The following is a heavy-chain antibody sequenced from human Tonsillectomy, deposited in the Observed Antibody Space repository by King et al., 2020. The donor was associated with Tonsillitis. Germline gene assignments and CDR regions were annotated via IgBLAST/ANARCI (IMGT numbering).Heavy chain of an antibody. D-gene: IGHD3-10*01. CDR3: VKGLYGSGNNWLDP. V-gene: IGHV3-23*04. CDR2: ISNSGDTT. Sequence: VQLVESGGGLVQPGGSLRLSCAASGFTFSNYAMTWVRQAPGKGLEWVSSISNSGDTTYYADSAKGRFTISRDNSKNTLYLQMNSLGAEDTAVYYCVKGLYGSGNNWLDPWGQGTLVTVSS. CDR1: GFTFSNYA. J-gene: IGHJ5*02.